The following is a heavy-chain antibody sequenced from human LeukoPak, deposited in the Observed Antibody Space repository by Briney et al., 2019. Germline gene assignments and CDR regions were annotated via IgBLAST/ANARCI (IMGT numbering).Heavy chain of an antibody. CDR3: ARLRIVGALGRDY. CDR2: INHSGST. CDR1: GGSFSGYY. J-gene: IGHJ4*02. V-gene: IGHV4-34*01. Sequence: SETLSLTCAVYGGSFSGYYWSWIRQPPGKGLEWIGEINHSGSTNYNPSLKSRVTISVDTSKNQFSLKLSSVTAADTAVYYCARLRIVGALGRDYWGQGTLVTVSS. D-gene: IGHD1-26*01.